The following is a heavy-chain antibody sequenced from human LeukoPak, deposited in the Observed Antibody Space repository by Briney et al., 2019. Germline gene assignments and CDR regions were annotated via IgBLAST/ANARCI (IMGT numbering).Heavy chain of an antibody. D-gene: IGHD6-19*01. V-gene: IGHV3-30*04. CDR1: GFTFSSYA. Sequence: GGSLRLSCAASGFTFSSYAMHWVRQAPGKGLEWVAVISYDGSNKYYADSVKGRFTISRDNSKNTLYLQMNSLRAEDTAVYYCAKDSTAVTFDYWGQGTLVTVSS. J-gene: IGHJ4*02. CDR2: ISYDGSNK. CDR3: AKDSTAVTFDY.